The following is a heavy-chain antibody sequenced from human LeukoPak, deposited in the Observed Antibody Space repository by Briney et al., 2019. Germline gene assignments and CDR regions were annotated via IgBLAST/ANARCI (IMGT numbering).Heavy chain of an antibody. CDR3: ARDYYDSSGYYYGGWFDP. Sequence: GASVKVSCKASGYTFTGYYMHWVRQAPGQGLEWMGRINPNSGGTNYAQKFQGRVTMTRDTSISTAYMELSRLRSDDTAVYYCARDYYDSSGYYYGGWFDPWGQGTLVTVS. CDR1: GYTFTGYY. CDR2: INPNSGGT. V-gene: IGHV1-2*06. J-gene: IGHJ5*02. D-gene: IGHD3-22*01.